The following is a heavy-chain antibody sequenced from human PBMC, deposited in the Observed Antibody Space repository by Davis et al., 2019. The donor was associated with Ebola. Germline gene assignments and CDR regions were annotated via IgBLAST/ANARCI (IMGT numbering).Heavy chain of an antibody. D-gene: IGHD1-26*01. CDR2: IYSGGST. Sequence: GGSLRLSCAASGFTVSSNYMSWVRQAPGKGLEWVSVIYSGGSTYYEDSVKGRSTTSRDNSKNTLYLQMNSLRAEDTAVYYCASIVGPYYYGMDVWGQGTTVTVSS. J-gene: IGHJ6*02. CDR1: GFTVSSNY. CDR3: ASIVGPYYYGMDV. V-gene: IGHV3-66*01.